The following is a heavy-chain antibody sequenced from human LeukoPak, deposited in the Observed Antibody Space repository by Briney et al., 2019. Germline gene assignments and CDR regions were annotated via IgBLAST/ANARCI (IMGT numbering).Heavy chain of an antibody. CDR2: INPSGGST. CDR1: GYTFTSYY. J-gene: IGHJ3*02. D-gene: IGHD3-22*01. V-gene: IGHV1-46*01. CDR3: AREITYYYDSSGPGAFDI. Sequence: GASVKVSCKASGYTFTSYYMHWVRQAPGQGLEWMGIINPSGGSTSYAQKFQGRVTMTRDTSTSTVYMELSSLRSEDTAVYYCAREITYYYDSSGPGAFDIWGQGTMVTVPP.